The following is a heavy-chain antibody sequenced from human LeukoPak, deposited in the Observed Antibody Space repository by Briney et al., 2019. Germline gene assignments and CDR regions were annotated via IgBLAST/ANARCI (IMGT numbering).Heavy chain of an antibody. V-gene: IGHV3-21*01. CDR2: ISSSSYI. D-gene: IGHD1-26*01. CDR1: GFTFSSYS. CDR3: ARDRWELHDY. J-gene: IGHJ4*02. Sequence: GGSLRLSCAASGFTFSSYSMNWVRQAPGKGLEWVSSISSSSYIYYADSVKGRFTISRDNAKNSLYLQMNSLRADDTAVYYCARDRWELHDYWGQGTLVTVSS.